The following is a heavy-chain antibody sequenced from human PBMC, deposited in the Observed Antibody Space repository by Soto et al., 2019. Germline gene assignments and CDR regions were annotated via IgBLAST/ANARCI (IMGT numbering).Heavy chain of an antibody. Sequence: ASVKVSCKASGYSFTSYGIGWVRHAHGQGPEWMGWISPYNVRTNYAQNVKGRVVMTKDISTNTVYLELRSLSSDDTAMYCCGRRRTNCYAMHVWGQGSTGTVAS. J-gene: IGHJ6*02. CDR2: ISPYNVRT. V-gene: IGHV1-18*01. CDR3: GRRRTNCYAMHV. D-gene: IGHD2-8*01. CDR1: GYSFTSYG.